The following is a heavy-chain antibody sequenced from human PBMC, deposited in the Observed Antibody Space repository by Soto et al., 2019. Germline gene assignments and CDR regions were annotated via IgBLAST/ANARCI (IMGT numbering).Heavy chain of an antibody. CDR1: GYTFTSYG. J-gene: IGHJ5*02. V-gene: IGHV1-18*01. CDR2: ISAYNGNT. CDR3: ARVLQYWWFDP. D-gene: IGHD2-15*01. Sequence: ASVKVSCKACGYTFTSYGISWLRQAPGQGLEWMGWISAYNGNTNYAQKLQGRVTMTTDTSTSTAYMELRSLRSDDTAVYYCARVLQYWWFDPWGQGTLVTVSS.